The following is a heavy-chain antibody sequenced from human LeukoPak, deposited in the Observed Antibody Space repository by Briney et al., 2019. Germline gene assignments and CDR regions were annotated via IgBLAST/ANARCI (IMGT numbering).Heavy chain of an antibody. CDR1: GGSFSGYY. Sequence: SETLSLTCAVYGGSFSGYYWSWIRQPPGKGLEWIGEINHSGSTNYNPFLKSRVTISVDTSKNQFSLKLSSVTAADTAVYYCARQVVGALDVWGKGTTVTISS. J-gene: IGHJ6*04. V-gene: IGHV4-34*01. CDR3: ARQVVGALDV. D-gene: IGHD1-26*01. CDR2: INHSGST.